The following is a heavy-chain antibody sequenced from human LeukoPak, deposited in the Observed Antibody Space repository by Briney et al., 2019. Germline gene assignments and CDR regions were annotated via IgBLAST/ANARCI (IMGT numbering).Heavy chain of an antibody. CDR1: GGSISSYY. J-gene: IGHJ4*02. CDR2: IYTSGST. D-gene: IGHD1-1*01. CDR3: ARHGGLAYNWNDAEEKYYFDY. Sequence: PSETLSLTCTVSGGSISSYYWSWIRQPPGKGLEWIGYIYTSGSTNYNPSLKSRVTISVDTSKNQFSLKLSSVTAADTAVYYCARHGGLAYNWNDAEEKYYFDYWGQGTLVTVSS. V-gene: IGHV4-4*09.